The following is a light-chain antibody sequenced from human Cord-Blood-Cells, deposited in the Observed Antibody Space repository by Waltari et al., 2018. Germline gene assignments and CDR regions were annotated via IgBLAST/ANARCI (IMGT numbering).Light chain of an antibody. CDR1: TSDVGSYKP. CDR3: CSYAGSSTYV. CDR2: EGS. J-gene: IGLJ1*01. Sequence: QSALTQPASASGAPGQSITISCTGTTSDVGSYKPVSWYQQHPGKAPKLMIYEGSKRPSGVSNRFSCSKSGNTASLTISGLQADDEADYYCCSYAGSSTYVFGTGTKVTVL. V-gene: IGLV2-23*01.